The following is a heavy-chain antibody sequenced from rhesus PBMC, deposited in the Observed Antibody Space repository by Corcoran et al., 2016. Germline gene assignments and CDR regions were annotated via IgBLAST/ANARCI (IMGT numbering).Heavy chain of an antibody. CDR1: GGSISDSYR. D-gene: IGHD2-39*02. CDR3: ARDLLQDY. CDR2: IYCSSTST. Sequence: QVQLQESGPGVVKPSETLSLTCAVSGGSISDSYRWSWIRQPPGKGLEWIGYIYCSSTSTNYNPSLKSRVTISKDTSKNQFSLKLSSVTAADTAVYYCARDLLQDYWGQGVLVTVSS. J-gene: IGHJ4*01. V-gene: IGHV4S10*01.